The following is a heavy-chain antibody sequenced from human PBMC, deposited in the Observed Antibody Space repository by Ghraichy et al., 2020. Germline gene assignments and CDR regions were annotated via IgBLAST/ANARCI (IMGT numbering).Heavy chain of an antibody. CDR2: IYYSGST. Sequence: SETLSLTCTVSGGSISSYYWSWIRQPPGKGLEWIGYIYYSGSTNYNPSLKSRVTISVDTSKNQFSLKLSSVTAADTAVYYCARDLGPIWGSYTGYWGQGTLVTVSS. CDR3: ARDLGPIWGSYTGY. J-gene: IGHJ4*02. D-gene: IGHD3-16*01. CDR1: GGSISSYY. V-gene: IGHV4-59*01.